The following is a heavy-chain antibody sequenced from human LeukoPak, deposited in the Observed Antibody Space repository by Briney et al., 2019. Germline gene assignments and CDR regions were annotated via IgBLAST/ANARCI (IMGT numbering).Heavy chain of an antibody. CDR3: ARSGSTWYNWFDP. J-gene: IGHJ5*02. Sequence: SETLSLTCTVSGGSIISSTYYWGWIRQPPGKGLEWIGSISYTGNTNYNPSLKSRVTISVGTSKNQFSLKLSSVTAADTAVYYCARSGSTWYNWFDPWGQGTLVTVSS. CDR1: GGSIISSTYY. CDR2: ISYTGNT. D-gene: IGHD6-13*01. V-gene: IGHV4-39*07.